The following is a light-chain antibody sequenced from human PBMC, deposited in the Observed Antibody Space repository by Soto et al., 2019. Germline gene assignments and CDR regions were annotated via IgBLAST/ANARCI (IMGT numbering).Light chain of an antibody. V-gene: IGKV3-11*01. CDR1: QSVSNF. J-gene: IGKJ3*01. CDR3: QARSNWPS. Sequence: EIVLTQSPGTLSLSPGESATLSCSASQSVSNFLAWYQQKPGQSPRLLIYDASDRATGIPTRFSGSGSGTDFTLTISSLEPEDFAVYYCQARSNWPSFGPGTKVDI. CDR2: DAS.